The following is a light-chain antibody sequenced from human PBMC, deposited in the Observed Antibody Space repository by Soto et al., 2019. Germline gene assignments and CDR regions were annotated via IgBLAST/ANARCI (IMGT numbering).Light chain of an antibody. Sequence: EILFTQSPGTLSLSPGEGATLSCRASQSVSSSYIAWCQQRPGQTPSLLIYGASTRATGIPDRFSGSGSGTQFTLTISRLEPGDFAVSYCQPFGGTTFTFGQGTRLEIK. CDR1: QSVSSSY. J-gene: IGKJ5*01. CDR3: QPFGGTTFT. V-gene: IGKV3-20*01. CDR2: GAS.